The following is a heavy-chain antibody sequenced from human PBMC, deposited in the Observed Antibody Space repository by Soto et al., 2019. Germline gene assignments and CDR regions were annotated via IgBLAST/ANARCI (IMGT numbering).Heavy chain of an antibody. V-gene: IGHV1-18*01. CDR2: ISAYNGNR. CDR3: ARGASHYYYYYGMDV. Sequence: QDQLVQSGAEVKKPGASVKVSCKASGYTFNNYGISWVRQAPGQGLEWMGWISAYNGNRNYAQKXQXSXSLXTETSTSTAYMELRSLRSDDTAVYYCARGASHYYYYYGMDVWGQGTTVTVSS. J-gene: IGHJ6*02. CDR1: GYTFNNYG.